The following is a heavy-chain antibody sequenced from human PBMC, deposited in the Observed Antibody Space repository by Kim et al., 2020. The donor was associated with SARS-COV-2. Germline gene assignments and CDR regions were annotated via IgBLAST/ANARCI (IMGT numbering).Heavy chain of an antibody. CDR3: AGGAVPFDY. Sequence: SYKYYADSVKGPFTIPRCNAKNSLYLQMNSLRAEDTAVYYCAGGAVPFDYWGQGTLVTVSS. CDR2: SYK. J-gene: IGHJ4*02. V-gene: IGHV3-21*01. D-gene: IGHD3-16*01.